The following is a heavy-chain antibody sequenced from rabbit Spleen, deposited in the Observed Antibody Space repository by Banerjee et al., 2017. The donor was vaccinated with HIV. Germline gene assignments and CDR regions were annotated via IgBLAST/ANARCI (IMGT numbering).Heavy chain of an antibody. V-gene: IGHV1S45*01. D-gene: IGHD8-1*01. CDR1: GVSFSSSDY. CDR3: ARDGAGGSYFAL. J-gene: IGHJ4*01. Sequence: QEQLEESGGGLVKPEGSLTLTCKASGVSFSSSDYICWVRQAPGKGLEWIACIDSGSSGDTYYANWAKGRFTISSTSSTTVTLQMTSLTAADTATYFCARDGAGGSYFALWGPGTLVTVS. CDR2: IDSGSSGDT.